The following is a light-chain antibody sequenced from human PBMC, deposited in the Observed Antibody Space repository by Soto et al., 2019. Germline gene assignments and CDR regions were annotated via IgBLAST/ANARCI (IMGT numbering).Light chain of an antibody. CDR1: QSVSSSY. CDR2: GAS. CDR3: QQFGSSPPYT. Sequence: EIVLTQSPGTLSLSPGERATLSCRASQSVSSSYLAWYQQKPGQAPRLLIYGASSRATGIPDRFSGSGSGTDFPLTISRLEPEDFAVYSCQQFGSSPPYTFGQWTKLEIK. J-gene: IGKJ2*01. V-gene: IGKV3-20*01.